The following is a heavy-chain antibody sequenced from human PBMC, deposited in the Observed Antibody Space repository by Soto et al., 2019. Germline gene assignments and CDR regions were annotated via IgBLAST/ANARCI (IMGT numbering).Heavy chain of an antibody. V-gene: IGHV1-18*01. Sequence: ASVKVSCKASGYTFTSYGISWVRQAPGQGLEWMGWISAYNGNTNYAQKLQGRVTMTTDTSTSTAYVELRSLRSDDTAVYYCAAKNSSGSGSYQVGYYYGMDVWGQGTTVTVSS. CDR1: GYTFTSYG. CDR2: ISAYNGNT. D-gene: IGHD6-19*01. J-gene: IGHJ6*02. CDR3: AAKNSSGSGSYQVGYYYGMDV.